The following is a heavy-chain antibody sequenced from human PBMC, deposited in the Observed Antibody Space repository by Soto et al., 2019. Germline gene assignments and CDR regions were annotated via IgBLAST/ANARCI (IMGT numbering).Heavy chain of an antibody. J-gene: IGHJ4*02. V-gene: IGHV1-8*01. CDR2: MNPSTGKS. CDR3: ARRAETNGWNGFGADKYYFDF. CDR1: GYTFTSYD. D-gene: IGHD1-1*01. Sequence: ASVKVSCKTSGYTFTSYDIYWVRQATGQGLEWMGWMNPSTGKSRYAQKFQDRVTMTSDTSISTAHMELSSLRYEDTAVYYCARRAETNGWNGFGADKYYFDFWGQGTQVTVSS.